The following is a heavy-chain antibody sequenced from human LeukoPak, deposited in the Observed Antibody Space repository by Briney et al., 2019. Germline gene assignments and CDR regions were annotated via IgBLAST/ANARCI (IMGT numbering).Heavy chain of an antibody. CDR1: GFTFSSYA. Sequence: GGSLRLSCAASGFTFSSYAMHWVRQTPGKGLEYVSAISSNGGSTYYANSVKGRFTISRDNSKNTLYLQMGSLRAEDMAVYYCARALRRGAIPDAFDIWGQGTMVTVSS. D-gene: IGHD3-10*01. V-gene: IGHV3-64*01. J-gene: IGHJ3*02. CDR3: ARALRRGAIPDAFDI. CDR2: ISSNGGST.